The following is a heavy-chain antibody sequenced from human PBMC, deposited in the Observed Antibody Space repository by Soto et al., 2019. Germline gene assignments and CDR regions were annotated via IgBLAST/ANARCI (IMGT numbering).Heavy chain of an antibody. CDR3: AKDFVGLRGYSDGPREYYFDY. V-gene: IGHV3-23*01. CDR2: VSGLGASS. J-gene: IGHJ4*02. Sequence: PGGSLRLSCAASGFTFTSYAMSWVRQAPGKGLEWVSAVSGLGASSYYADSVRGRFTISRDNSKNTLYLQMNSLRAEDTAVYYCAKDFVGLRGYSDGPREYYFDYWGQGTLVTVAS. CDR1: GFTFTSYA. D-gene: IGHD5-18*01.